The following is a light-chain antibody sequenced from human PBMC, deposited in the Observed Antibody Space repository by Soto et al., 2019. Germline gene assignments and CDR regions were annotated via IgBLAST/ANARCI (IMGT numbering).Light chain of an antibody. V-gene: IGLV2-14*01. Sequence: QSVLTQPASVSGSPGQSITISCTGTSSDVGNYNYVSWYQQKPGKAPKLMIYEVSNRPSGVSNRFSGSKSGNTASLTISGLQGEDEADYYCSSYTTTNTPVVFGGGTKLTVL. J-gene: IGLJ2*01. CDR3: SSYTTTNTPVV. CDR2: EVS. CDR1: SSDVGNYNY.